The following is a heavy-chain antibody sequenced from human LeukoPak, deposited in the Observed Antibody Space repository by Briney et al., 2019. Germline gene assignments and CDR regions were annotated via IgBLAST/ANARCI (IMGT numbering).Heavy chain of an antibody. V-gene: IGHV3-66*01. CDR2: IYSGGST. Sequence: GGSLRLSCAASGFTFSSYWMSWVRQAPGKGLEWVSVIYSGGSTYYADSVKGRFTISRDNSKNTLYLQMNSLRAEDTAVYYCGSSSDYYYFDYWAREPWSPSPQ. D-gene: IGHD6-13*01. CDR3: GSSSDYYYFDY. CDR1: GFTFSSYW. J-gene: IGHJ4*02.